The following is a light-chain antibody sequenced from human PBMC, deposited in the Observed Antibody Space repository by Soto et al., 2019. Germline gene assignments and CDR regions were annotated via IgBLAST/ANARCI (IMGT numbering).Light chain of an antibody. J-gene: IGKJ4*01. Sequence: DIQLTQSPTFLSASVGDRVTITCRASQGISSSLAWYQQKLGKAPKILIYAASTLQSGVPSRFSGSGSGTEFTLTISSLQPEDFGTYYCQQINNYPLTFGGGTNVGIK. CDR1: QGISSS. CDR2: AAS. CDR3: QQINNYPLT. V-gene: IGKV1-9*01.